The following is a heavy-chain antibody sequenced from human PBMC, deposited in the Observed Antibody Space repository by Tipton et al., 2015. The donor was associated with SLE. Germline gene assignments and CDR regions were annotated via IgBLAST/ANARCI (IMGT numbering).Heavy chain of an antibody. Sequence: LRLSCAVYGGSFSGYYWSWIRQPPGKGLEWIGEINHSGSTNYNPSLKSRVTISVDTSKNQFSLKLSSVTAADTAVYYCARTNQQLLTGAFDIWGQGTMVTVSS. V-gene: IGHV4-34*01. J-gene: IGHJ3*02. D-gene: IGHD6-13*01. CDR2: INHSGST. CDR3: ARTNQQLLTGAFDI. CDR1: GGSFSGYY.